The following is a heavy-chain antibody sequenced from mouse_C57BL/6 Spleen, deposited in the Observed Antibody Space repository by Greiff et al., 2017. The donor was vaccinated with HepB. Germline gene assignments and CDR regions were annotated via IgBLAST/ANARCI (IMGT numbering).Heavy chain of an antibody. Sequence: EVQLQQSGPELVKPGASVKMSCKASGYTFTDYNMHWVKQSHGKSLEWIGYINPNNGGTSYNQKFKGKATLTVNKSSSTAYMELRSLTSEDSAVYYCASPVVATPFDYWGQGTTLTVSS. CDR3: ASPVVATPFDY. D-gene: IGHD1-1*01. CDR2: INPNNGGT. CDR1: GYTFTDYN. V-gene: IGHV1-22*01. J-gene: IGHJ2*01.